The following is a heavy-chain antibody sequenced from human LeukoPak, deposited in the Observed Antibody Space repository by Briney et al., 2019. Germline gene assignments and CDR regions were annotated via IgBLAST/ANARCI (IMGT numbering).Heavy chain of an antibody. J-gene: IGHJ4*02. D-gene: IGHD6-13*01. CDR1: GGSFSGYY. V-gene: IGHV4-34*01. Sequence: SETLSLTCAVYGGSFSGYYWSWIRQPPGKGLEWIGEFNHSGSTNYNPSLKSRVTISVDTSKNQFSLKLSSVTAADTAVYYCARVKRVGIAAAGTAGYWGQGTLVTVSS. CDR2: FNHSGST. CDR3: ARVKRVGIAAAGTAGY.